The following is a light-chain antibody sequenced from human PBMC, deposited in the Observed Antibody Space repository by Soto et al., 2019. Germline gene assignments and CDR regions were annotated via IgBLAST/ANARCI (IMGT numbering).Light chain of an antibody. CDR2: GAS. CDR3: QQYKNYLT. V-gene: IGKV1-5*01. Sequence: DIQMTQSPSTLSASVGDRVTITCRASQSISTWWAWYQQKPGKAPKVLIYGASSLESGVPSRFSGSGSGTEFTLTISSLQPDDFATYYCQQYKNYLTFGPGPKVDIK. CDR1: QSISTW. J-gene: IGKJ3*01.